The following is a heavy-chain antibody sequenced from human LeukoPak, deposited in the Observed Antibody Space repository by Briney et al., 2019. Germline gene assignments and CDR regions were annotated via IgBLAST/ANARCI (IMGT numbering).Heavy chain of an antibody. D-gene: IGHD5-18*01. CDR1: GFTFSSYE. CDR2: ISNSGSTK. J-gene: IGHJ4*02. V-gene: IGHV3-48*03. CDR3: AKDMGYSYGLPFFDY. Sequence: PGGSLRLSCAASGFTFSSYEMNWIRQAPGKGLEWISYISNSGSTKYYADSVKGRFTISRDNAKNSVFLQMNSLRAEDTAVYYCAKDMGYSYGLPFFDYWGQGTLVTVSS.